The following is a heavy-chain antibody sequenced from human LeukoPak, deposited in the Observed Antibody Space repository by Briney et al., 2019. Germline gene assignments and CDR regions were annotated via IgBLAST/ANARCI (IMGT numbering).Heavy chain of an antibody. J-gene: IGHJ5*02. CDR2: MNPNSGNT. CDR1: GYTFTSYD. D-gene: IGHD1-1*01. Sequence: ASVKVSCKASGYTFTSYDINWVRQATGQGLEWMGWMNPNSGNTGYAQKFQGRVTMTRNTSISTAYMELRSLRSDDTAVYYCARVLLRVNWNFPTWFDPWGQGTRVTVSS. CDR3: ARVLLRVNWNFPTWFDP. V-gene: IGHV1-8*01.